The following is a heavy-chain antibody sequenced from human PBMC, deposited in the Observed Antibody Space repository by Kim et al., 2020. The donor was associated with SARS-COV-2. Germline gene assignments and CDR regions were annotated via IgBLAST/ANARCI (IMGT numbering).Heavy chain of an antibody. CDR2: IIPIFGTA. CDR1: GGTFSSYA. J-gene: IGHJ3*02. CDR3: ARPNGLVAIVGGYAFDI. D-gene: IGHD5-12*01. Sequence: SVKVSCKASGGTFSSYAISWVRQAPGQGLEWMGGIIPIFGTANYAQKFQGRVTITADESTSTAYMELSSLRSEDTAVYYCARPNGLVAIVGGYAFDIWGQGTMVTVSS. V-gene: IGHV1-69*13.